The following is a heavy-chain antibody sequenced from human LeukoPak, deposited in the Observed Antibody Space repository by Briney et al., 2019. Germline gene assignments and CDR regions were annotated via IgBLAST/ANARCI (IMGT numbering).Heavy chain of an antibody. CDR2: INPYDGNT. D-gene: IGHD3-3*01. CDR3: ARVMYYDFWSGYYGVYNWFDP. J-gene: IGHJ5*02. Sequence: GASVKVSCKASGYTFTSIGISWVRQAPGQGLEWMGWINPYDGNTEYAQKFQGRVIMTRDTSTNTAYMELRSLGSDDTAVYYCARVMYYDFWSGYYGVYNWFDPWGQGTLVTVSS. CDR1: GYTFTSIG. V-gene: IGHV1-18*01.